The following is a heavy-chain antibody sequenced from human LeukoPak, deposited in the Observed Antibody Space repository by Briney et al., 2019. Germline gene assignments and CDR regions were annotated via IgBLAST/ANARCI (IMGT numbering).Heavy chain of an antibody. V-gene: IGHV3-53*01. CDR3: VRERFNNDYEA. CDR1: GFTVSSNS. Sequence: GGSLRLSCTVSGFTVSSNSMSWVRQAPGKGLEWVSFIYSDNTHYSDSVKGRFTISRDNSKNTLYLQMNSLRVEDTAVYYCVRERFNNDYEAWGQGILVTVSS. J-gene: IGHJ5*02. CDR2: IYSDNT. D-gene: IGHD3-22*01.